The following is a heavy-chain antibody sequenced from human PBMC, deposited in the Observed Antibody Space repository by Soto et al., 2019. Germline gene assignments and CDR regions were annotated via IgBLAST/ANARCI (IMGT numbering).Heavy chain of an antibody. J-gene: IGHJ4*02. CDR3: AREGDSSGALDY. CDR1: GYSFTSYY. V-gene: IGHV1-46*01. Sequence: QVQLVQSGAEVKKPGASVKISCRASGYSFTSYYIHWVRQAPGHGLEWMGIISPSDTSTRYAQKFKGRVTMTRDTSTSTVYMELNSLRSEDTAIYFCAREGDSSGALDYWGQGPLVTVSS. D-gene: IGHD3-22*01. CDR2: ISPSDTST.